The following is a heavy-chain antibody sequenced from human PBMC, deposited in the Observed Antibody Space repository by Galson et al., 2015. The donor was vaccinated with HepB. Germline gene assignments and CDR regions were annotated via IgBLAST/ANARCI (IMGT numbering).Heavy chain of an antibody. Sequence: LRLSCAASGFTFSSYWMHWVRQAPGKGLVWVSRINSDGSSTSYADSVKGRFTISRDNAKNMLYLQMNSLRAEDTAVYYCARGGEMATMGNYYYYMDVWGKGTTVTVSS. V-gene: IGHV3-74*01. CDR3: ARGGEMATMGNYYYYMDV. J-gene: IGHJ6*03. CDR1: GFTFSSYW. CDR2: INSDGSST. D-gene: IGHD5-24*01.